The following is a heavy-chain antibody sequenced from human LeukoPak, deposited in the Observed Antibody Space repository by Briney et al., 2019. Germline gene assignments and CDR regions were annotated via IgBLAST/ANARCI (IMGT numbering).Heavy chain of an antibody. CDR3: AKTHIVLMVYFDY. CDR1: GFTFSSYW. Sequence: GGSLRLSCAASGFTFSSYWMSWVRQAPGKGLEWVSAISGSGGSTYYADSVKGRFTISRDNSKNTLYLQMNSLRAEGTAVYYCAKTHIVLMVYFDYWGQGTLVTVSS. J-gene: IGHJ4*02. D-gene: IGHD2-8*01. CDR2: ISGSGGST. V-gene: IGHV3-23*01.